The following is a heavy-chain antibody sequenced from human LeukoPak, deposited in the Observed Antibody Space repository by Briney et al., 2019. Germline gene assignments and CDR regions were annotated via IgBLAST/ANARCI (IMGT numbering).Heavy chain of an antibody. CDR3: ARSSGSRYYIDY. Sequence: PSETLSLTCAVSSGSISTYYWSWIRQPPGKRLEWIGFVHYTGSTNYSPSLKPRLTISVATPKNQFSLKLNSVTAADTAVYYCARSSGSRYYIDYWGQGTLVTVSS. CDR1: SGSISTYY. V-gene: IGHV4-59*01. D-gene: IGHD1-26*01. J-gene: IGHJ4*02. CDR2: VHYTGST.